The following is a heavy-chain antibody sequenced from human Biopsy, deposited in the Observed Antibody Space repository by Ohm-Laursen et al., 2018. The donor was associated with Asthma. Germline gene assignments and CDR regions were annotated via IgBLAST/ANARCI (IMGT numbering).Heavy chain of an antibody. CDR3: AKRRGYSGHDNDY. J-gene: IGHJ4*02. CDR2: ISYDGNHK. D-gene: IGHD5-12*01. CDR1: GLMFRSFG. Sequence: SLRLSCAASGLMFRSFGMHWVRQAPGKGLEWVAVISYDGNHKFYEDSVKGRFTISRVNSKNTLYLQMNSLRTEDTAVYYCAKRRGYSGHDNDYWGQGTLVIVSS. V-gene: IGHV3-30*18.